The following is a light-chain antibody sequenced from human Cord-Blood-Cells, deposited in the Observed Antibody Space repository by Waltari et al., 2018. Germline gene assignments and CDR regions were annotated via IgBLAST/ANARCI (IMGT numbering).Light chain of an antibody. CDR3: QQRSNWPWT. Sequence: EIVLTQSSATLSLSPGERATLPCRASQSFSSYLAWYQQKPGQAPRLLIYDASNRATGIPARFSGSGSGTDFTLTISSLEPEDFAVYYCQQRSNWPWTFGQGTKVEIK. CDR2: DAS. CDR1: QSFSSY. V-gene: IGKV3-11*01. J-gene: IGKJ1*01.